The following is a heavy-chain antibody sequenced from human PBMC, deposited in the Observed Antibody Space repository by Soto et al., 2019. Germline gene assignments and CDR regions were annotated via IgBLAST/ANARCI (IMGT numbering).Heavy chain of an antibody. V-gene: IGHV3-23*01. CDR1: GCIFSDPG. CDR2: ISGSVGSA. Sequence: GGSLRCPGKPCGCIFSDPGGQWVRQAPGKGLEWVASISGSVGSAFYADSVKGRFTISTDNYWNTLDLQLNSLRAEDTAVYYCAKDRTIASRTFDSWGQGALVTVSS. J-gene: IGHJ4*02. D-gene: IGHD6-6*01. CDR3: AKDRTIASRTFDS.